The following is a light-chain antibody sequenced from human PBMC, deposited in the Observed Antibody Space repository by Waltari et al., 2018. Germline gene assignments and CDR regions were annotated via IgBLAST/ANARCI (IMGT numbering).Light chain of an antibody. V-gene: IGKV2-28*01. Sequence: DIVMTHSPPSLPVTPGEPASISCRSSQTLLHSNGYNYLDWSLQKPGQSPQILIYLGSNRASGVPDGFSGSGSGTDFTLKISRVEAEDAGVYDGMEALQSVAFGQGTRLEIK. CDR1: QTLLHSNGYNY. J-gene: IGKJ5*01. CDR3: MEALQSVA. CDR2: LGS.